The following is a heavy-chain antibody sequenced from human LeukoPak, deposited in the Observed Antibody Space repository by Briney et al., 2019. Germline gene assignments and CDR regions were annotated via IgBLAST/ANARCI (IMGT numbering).Heavy chain of an antibody. CDR3: AELGITMIGGV. J-gene: IGHJ6*04. CDR1: EFSVGSNY. CDR2: IYSGGST. Sequence: PGGSLRLSCAASEFSVGSNYMTWVRQAPGKGLEWVSLIYSGGSTYYADSMKGRFTISRDNSKNTLYLQMNSLRAEDTAVYYCAELGITMIGGVWGKGTTVTISS. V-gene: IGHV3-66*01. D-gene: IGHD3-10*02.